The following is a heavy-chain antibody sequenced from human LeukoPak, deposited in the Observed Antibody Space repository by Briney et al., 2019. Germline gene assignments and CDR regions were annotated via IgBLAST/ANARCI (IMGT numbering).Heavy chain of an antibody. CDR2: ISYDGSNK. D-gene: IGHD5-18*01. V-gene: IGHV3-30*04. Sequence: GGSLRLSCAASGFTFSSYAMHWVRQAPGKGLEGVAVISYDGSNKYYADSVKGRFTISRDNSKNTLYLQMNSLRAEDTAVYYCARESGYSYGRGRSPGGWFDPWGQGTLVTVSS. CDR1: GFTFSSYA. J-gene: IGHJ5*02. CDR3: ARESGYSYGRGRSPGGWFDP.